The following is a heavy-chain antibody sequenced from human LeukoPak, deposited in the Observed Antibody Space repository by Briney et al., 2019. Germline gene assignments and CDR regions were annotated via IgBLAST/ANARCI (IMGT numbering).Heavy chain of an antibody. CDR2: ISGSGGST. V-gene: IGHV3-23*01. CDR3: ARGREGFYYDRSGYIVGDAFDV. Sequence: GGSLRLSCAASGFTFSSYGMSWVRQAPGKGLEWVSAISGSGGSTYYADSVKGRFTISRDNSKNTLYLQMNSLRAEDTAVYYCARGREGFYYDRSGYIVGDAFDVWGQGTMVTVSS. J-gene: IGHJ3*01. CDR1: GFTFSSYG. D-gene: IGHD3-22*01.